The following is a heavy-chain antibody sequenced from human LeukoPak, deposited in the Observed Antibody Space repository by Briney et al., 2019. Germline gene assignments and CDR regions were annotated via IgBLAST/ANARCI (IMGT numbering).Heavy chain of an antibody. CDR2: INPNSGGT. CDR1: RYTFTGYY. CDR3: ARGEWLRWPFMDV. D-gene: IGHD5-12*01. J-gene: IGHJ6*02. V-gene: IGHV1-2*02. Sequence: ASVKVSCKASRYTFTGYYMHWVRQAPGQGLEWMGWINPNSGGTNYAQKFQGRVTMTRDTSISTAYMELSRLRSDDTAVYYCARGEWLRWPFMDVWGQGTTVTVSS.